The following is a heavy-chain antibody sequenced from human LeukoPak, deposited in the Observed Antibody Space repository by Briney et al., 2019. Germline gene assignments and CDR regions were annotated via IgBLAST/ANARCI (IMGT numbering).Heavy chain of an antibody. CDR1: GYTFTSYY. CDR2: INPSGGST. J-gene: IGHJ5*02. D-gene: IGHD6-13*01. V-gene: IGHV1-46*01. Sequence: GASVTVSCTASGYTFTSYYMHWVRQAPGQGLEWMGIINPSGGSTSYAQKFQGRVTMTRDTSTSTVYMELSSLRSEDTAVYYCARDARREQLVLWFDPWGQGTLVTVSS. CDR3: ARDARREQLVLWFDP.